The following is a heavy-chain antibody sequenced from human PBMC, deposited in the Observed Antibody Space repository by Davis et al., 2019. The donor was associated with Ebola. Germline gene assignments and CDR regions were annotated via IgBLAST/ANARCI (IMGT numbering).Heavy chain of an antibody. CDR3: TRSNYASDN. J-gene: IGHJ4*02. V-gene: IGHV1-3*01. D-gene: IGHD2-2*01. CDR2: INAGNGYA. Sequence: ASSVTVSCKASGFTFTTYTRDWVRQAPGQRRWGRGRINAGNGYADYSQRFQVRVTITRDTSATTTYMELSALRSEDTAMYYCTRSNYASDNWGQGTLVTVSS. CDR1: GFTFTTYT.